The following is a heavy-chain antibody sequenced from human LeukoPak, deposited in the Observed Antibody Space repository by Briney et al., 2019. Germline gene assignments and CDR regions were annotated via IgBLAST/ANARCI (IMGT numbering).Heavy chain of an antibody. V-gene: IGHV1-69*01. J-gene: IGHJ4*02. Sequence: SVTVSCKASGGTFSSYAISWVRQAPGQGLEWMGGIIPIFGTANYAQKFQGRVTITADESTSTAYMELSSLRSEDTAVYYCARDGSPYDSSGYSDYWGQGTLVTVSS. CDR2: IIPIFGTA. CDR3: ARDGSPYDSSGYSDY. CDR1: GGTFSSYA. D-gene: IGHD3-22*01.